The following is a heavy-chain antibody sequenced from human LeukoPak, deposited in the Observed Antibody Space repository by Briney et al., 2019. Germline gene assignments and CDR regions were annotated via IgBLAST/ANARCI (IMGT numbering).Heavy chain of an antibody. CDR3: ARAGEYYYQYAMDV. Sequence: ASVKVSCKASGYTFTSYDINWVRQATGQGLEWMGWMNPNSGNTGYAQKFQGRVTMTRNSSISTAYMELSSLRSEDTAVYYCARAGEYYYQYAMDVWGQGTTVTVSS. J-gene: IGHJ6*02. D-gene: IGHD3-16*01. V-gene: IGHV1-8*01. CDR1: GYTFTSYD. CDR2: MNPNSGNT.